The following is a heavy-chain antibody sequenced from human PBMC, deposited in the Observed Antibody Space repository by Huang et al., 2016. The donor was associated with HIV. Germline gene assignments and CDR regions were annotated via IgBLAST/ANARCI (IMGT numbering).Heavy chain of an antibody. Sequence: QVHLVQSGAEVKKPGASVKVSFKASGYTFTNYDINWVRQAPGRGLEGMGWMNPNTGNTGFAQSVQGRVTMTRKTSITTAYMELTSLTSEDTAVYYCARSAYGDLDYWGLGTLVIVSS. CDR2: MNPNTGNT. CDR3: ARSAYGDLDY. CDR1: GYTFTNYD. J-gene: IGHJ4*02. D-gene: IGHD4-17*01. V-gene: IGHV1-8*02.